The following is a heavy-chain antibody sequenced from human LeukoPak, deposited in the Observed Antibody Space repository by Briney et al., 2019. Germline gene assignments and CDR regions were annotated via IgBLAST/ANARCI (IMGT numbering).Heavy chain of an antibody. D-gene: IGHD6-19*01. J-gene: IGHJ3*02. CDR1: GASISSSDYY. V-gene: IGHV4-39*01. CDR3: ASGGYSSGWYGSFDI. CDR2: LYSGGLT. Sequence: PSETLSLTCTVSGASISSSDYYWGWIRQPPGNGLEWIGSLYSGGLTYYNPSLKSRVTISVDTSKNQFSLKVTSVTAADTAVYSCASGGYSSGWYGSFDIWGQWTVVTVSS.